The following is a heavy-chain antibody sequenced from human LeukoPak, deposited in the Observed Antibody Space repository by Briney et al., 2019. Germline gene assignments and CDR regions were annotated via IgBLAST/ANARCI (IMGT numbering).Heavy chain of an antibody. V-gene: IGHV4-34*01. D-gene: IGHD2-21*02. CDR3: ARRRGLLNFDY. CDR2: INHSGST. Sequence: SETLSLTCAVYGGSLSGYYWSWIRQPPGKGLEWIGEINHSGSTNYNPSLKSRVTISVDTSKNQFSLKLSSVTAADTAVYYCARRRGLLNFDYWGQGTLVTVSS. J-gene: IGHJ4*02. CDR1: GGSLSGYY.